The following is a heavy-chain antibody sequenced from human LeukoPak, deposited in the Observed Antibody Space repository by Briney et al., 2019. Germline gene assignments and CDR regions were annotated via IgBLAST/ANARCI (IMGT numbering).Heavy chain of an antibody. V-gene: IGHV5-51*01. D-gene: IGHD3-22*01. CDR3: ASRLYYYDSSGYPYQGGAFDI. CDR2: IYTGDSDT. Sequence: GASLQISCKGSGYIFTSYWIGWVRALPGKGLEGMGIIYTGDSDTRYSPSFQGQVTISADKSISTAYLQSSSLKASDTAMYYCASRLYYYDSSGYPYQGGAFDIWGQGTMVTVSS. CDR1: GYIFTSYW. J-gene: IGHJ3*02.